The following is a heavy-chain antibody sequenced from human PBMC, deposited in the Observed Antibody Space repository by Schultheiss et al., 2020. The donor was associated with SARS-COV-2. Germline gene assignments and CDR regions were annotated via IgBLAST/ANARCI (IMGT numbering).Heavy chain of an antibody. D-gene: IGHD3-10*01. CDR1: GFTFSNYA. CDR2: ISSSGYST. V-gene: IGHV3-64D*06. CDR3: VKDSRLSFGELNDLYYYYGMDV. Sequence: GESLKISCSASGFTFSNYAMHWVRQAPGKGLEYVSAISSSGYSTYYAESVKVRFTISRDNSKNTLFLHMSSLRAEDTAVYYCVKDSRLSFGELNDLYYYYGMDVWGQGTTVTVSS. J-gene: IGHJ6*02.